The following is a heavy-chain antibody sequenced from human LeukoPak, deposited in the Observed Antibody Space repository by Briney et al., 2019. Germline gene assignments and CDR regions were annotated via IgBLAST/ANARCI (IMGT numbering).Heavy chain of an antibody. CDR2: IYPSGST. V-gene: IGHV4-4*02. Sequence: SETLSLTCAVSGGSFSSGNWWNWVRQPPGMGPEWIGQIYPSGSTNYNPSLESRVTISIDMSKNQFSLKLSSVTAADTAVYYCARAPAVVVPAARSGTWFGSYFDYWGQGTLVTVSS. CDR1: GGSFSSGNW. D-gene: IGHD2-2*01. CDR3: ARAPAVVVPAARSGTWFGSYFDY. J-gene: IGHJ4*02.